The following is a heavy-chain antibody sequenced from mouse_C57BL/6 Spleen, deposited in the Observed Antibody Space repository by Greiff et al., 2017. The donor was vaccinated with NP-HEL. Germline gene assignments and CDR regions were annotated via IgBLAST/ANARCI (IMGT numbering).Heavy chain of an antibody. Sequence: VQLQQSGPGLVQPSQSLSITCTVSGFSLTSYGVHWVRQSPGKGLAWLGVIWRGGSTDYNAAFMSRLSITKDNSKSQVFFKMNSLQADDTAIYYCARAYYSNYPYFDYWGQGTTLTVSS. CDR1: GFSLTSYG. CDR3: ARAYYSNYPYFDY. J-gene: IGHJ2*01. CDR2: IWRGGST. V-gene: IGHV2-5*01. D-gene: IGHD2-5*01.